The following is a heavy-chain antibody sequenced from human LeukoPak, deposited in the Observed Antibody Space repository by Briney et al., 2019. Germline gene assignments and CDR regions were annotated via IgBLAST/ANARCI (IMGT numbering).Heavy chain of an antibody. CDR3: ARVRYDYVWGSYRPYWYFDL. CDR1: GGSVSSGSYY. Sequence: SETLSLTCTVSGGSVSSGSYYWSWIRQPAGKGLEWIGRMHTSGTTNYNPALKSRVTISVDTSKNQFSLKLSSVTAADTAVYYCARVRYDYVWGSYRPYWYFDLWGRGTLVTVSS. D-gene: IGHD3-16*02. V-gene: IGHV4-61*02. CDR2: MHTSGTT. J-gene: IGHJ2*01.